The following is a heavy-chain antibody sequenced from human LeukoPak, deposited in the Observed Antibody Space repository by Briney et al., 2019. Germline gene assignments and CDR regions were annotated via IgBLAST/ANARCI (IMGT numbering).Heavy chain of an antibody. Sequence: ASVKVSCKASGYTFTSYDINWVRQATGQGLEWMGWMNPNSGNTGYAQKFQGRVTMTRNTSINTAYMELSSLRSEDTAVYYCAASRYYDFWSGNYYMDVWGKGTTVTVSS. CDR2: MNPNSGNT. V-gene: IGHV1-8*02. D-gene: IGHD3-3*01. J-gene: IGHJ6*03. CDR3: AASRYYDFWSGNYYMDV. CDR1: GYTFTSYD.